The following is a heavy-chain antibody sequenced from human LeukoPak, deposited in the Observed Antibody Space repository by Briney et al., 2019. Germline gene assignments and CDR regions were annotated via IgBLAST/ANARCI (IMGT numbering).Heavy chain of an antibody. J-gene: IGHJ4*02. Sequence: PSETLSLTCTVSGGSISSGDYYWSWIRQPPGKGLEWIGYIYYSGSTYYNPSLKSRVTISVDTSKNQFSLKLSSVTPADTAVYYCARDNLVGATQYFDYWGQGTLVTVSS. CDR3: ARDNLVGATQYFDY. D-gene: IGHD1-26*01. V-gene: IGHV4-30-4*01. CDR1: GGSISSGDYY. CDR2: IYYSGST.